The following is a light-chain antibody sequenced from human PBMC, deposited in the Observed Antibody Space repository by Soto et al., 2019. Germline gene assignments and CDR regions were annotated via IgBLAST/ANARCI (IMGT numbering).Light chain of an antibody. J-gene: IGKJ4*01. CDR2: DAS. CDR3: HQRSNWPPS. V-gene: IGKV3-11*01. CDR1: QSISSN. Sequence: EIVLTQSPATLSLSPGERATLSCRASQSISSNLGWYQQKPGQAPRLLIYDASNRATGIPARFSGSGSGTDFTLTISSLEPEDFAVYYCHQRSNWPPSFGGGTKVEIK.